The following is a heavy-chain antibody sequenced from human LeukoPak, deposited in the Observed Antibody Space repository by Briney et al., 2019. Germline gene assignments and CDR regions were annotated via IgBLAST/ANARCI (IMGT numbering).Heavy chain of an antibody. J-gene: IGHJ4*02. CDR2: IIPIFGTA. D-gene: IGHD3-3*01. Sequence: GASVKVSCKASGGTFSSYAIGWVRQAPGQGLEWMGGIIPIFGTANYAQKFQGRVTITTDESTSTAYMELSSLRSEDTAVYYCARVAQLRFIDYWGQGTLVTVSS. CDR1: GGTFSSYA. V-gene: IGHV1-69*05. CDR3: ARVAQLRFIDY.